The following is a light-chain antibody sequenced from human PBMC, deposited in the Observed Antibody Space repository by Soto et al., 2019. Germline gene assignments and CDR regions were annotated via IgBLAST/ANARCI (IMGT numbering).Light chain of an antibody. V-gene: IGKV1-39*01. J-gene: IGKJ1*01. CDR3: QQSYSTPRT. CDR1: QSISSY. CDR2: AAS. Sequence: IQMTQSPSSLSASVGDRVTITFRASQSISSYLNWYQQKPGKAPKLLIYAASSLQSGVPSRFSGSGSGTDFTLTISSLQPEDFATYYCQQSYSTPRTFGQRTKVDIK.